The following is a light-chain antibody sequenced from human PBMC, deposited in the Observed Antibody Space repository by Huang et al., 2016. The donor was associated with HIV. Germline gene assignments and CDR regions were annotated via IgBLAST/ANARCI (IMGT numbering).Light chain of an antibody. J-gene: IGKJ1*01. CDR3: MQGLQSWT. Sequence: DIVMVQSPVSLSVTPGEAASITCRSSQSLLHSNGHNYLDWYRQKPGQSPQLLIYLASTRAAGVPDRFSGSGSGTDFTLKINRVEADDVGVYYCMQGLQSWTFGQGTKVEI. CDR2: LAS. V-gene: IGKV2-28*01. CDR1: QSLLHSNGHNY.